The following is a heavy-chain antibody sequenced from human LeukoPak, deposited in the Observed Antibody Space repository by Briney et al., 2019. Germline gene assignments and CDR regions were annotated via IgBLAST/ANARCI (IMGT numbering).Heavy chain of an antibody. CDR2: ITDSGSTI. V-gene: IGHV3-48*03. Sequence: PGRSLRLSCAASGFTFDDYAMHWVRQAPGKGLEWVSYITDSGSTIYYADSVKGRFTISRDNAKNSLFLQMNSLRAEDTAVYYCARGEVVTASLPDYFYYYMDVWGKGTTVTISS. CDR1: GFTFDDYA. D-gene: IGHD2-21*02. J-gene: IGHJ6*03. CDR3: ARGEVVTASLPDYFYYYMDV.